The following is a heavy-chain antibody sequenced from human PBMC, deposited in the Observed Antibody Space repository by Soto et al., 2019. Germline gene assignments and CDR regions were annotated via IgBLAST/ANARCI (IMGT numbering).Heavy chain of an antibody. J-gene: IGHJ5*02. V-gene: IGHV3-48*01. CDR3: ARGAYLNWFDP. Sequence: EVQLVESGGGLVQPGGSLRLSCAASGFTFSSYSMNWVRQAPGKGLEWVSYIRSSSSTIYYADSVKGRFTISRDNAKNSLYLQMNSLRAEDTAVYYCARGAYLNWFDPWGQGTLVTVSS. CDR1: GFTFSSYS. CDR2: IRSSSSTI.